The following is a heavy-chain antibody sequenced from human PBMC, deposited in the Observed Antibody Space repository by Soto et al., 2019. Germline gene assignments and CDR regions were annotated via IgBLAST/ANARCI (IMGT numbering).Heavy chain of an antibody. CDR2: IYYSGST. J-gene: IGHJ3*02. CDR3: ARGPLGGGAFDI. V-gene: IGHV4-61*01. D-gene: IGHD3-16*01. CDR1: GGSVSSGSYY. Sequence: QVQLQESGPGLVKPSETLSLTCTVSGGSVSSGSYYWSWIRQPPGKGLEWIGYIYYSGSTNYNPSRKSRVTISVHTSKNQYSLKLSSVTAADTAVYDCARGPLGGGAFDIWGQGTMVTVAS.